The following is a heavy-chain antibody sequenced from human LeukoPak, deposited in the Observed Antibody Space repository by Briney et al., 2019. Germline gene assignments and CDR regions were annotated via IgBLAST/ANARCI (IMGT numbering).Heavy chain of an antibody. Sequence: GGSLRLSCAASGFAFSSCEMNWVRQAPGKGLEWVSYISSSGNTIYYADSVKGRFTISRDNAKNSLYLQMNSLRAEDTAVYYCAREGAYYFDYWGQGTLVTVSS. CDR2: ISSSGNTI. D-gene: IGHD3-16*01. J-gene: IGHJ4*02. CDR1: GFAFSSCE. CDR3: AREGAYYFDY. V-gene: IGHV3-48*03.